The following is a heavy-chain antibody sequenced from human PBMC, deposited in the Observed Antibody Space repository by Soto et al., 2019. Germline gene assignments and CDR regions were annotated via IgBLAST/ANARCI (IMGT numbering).Heavy chain of an antibody. D-gene: IGHD5-12*01. Sequence: QLQLQESGPGLVKPSETLSLTCTVSGGSISSSSYYWGWIRQPPGKGLEWIGSIYYSGSTYYNPSLRSRVTISVDTSKNQFSLKLSSVTAADTAVYYCARRGIVATIYHYYYYGMDVWGQGTTVTVSS. V-gene: IGHV4-39*07. CDR2: IYYSGST. CDR3: ARRGIVATIYHYYYYGMDV. J-gene: IGHJ6*02. CDR1: GGSISSSSYY.